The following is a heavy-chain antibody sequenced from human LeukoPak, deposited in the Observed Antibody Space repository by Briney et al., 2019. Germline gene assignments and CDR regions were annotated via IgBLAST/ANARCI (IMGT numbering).Heavy chain of an antibody. CDR3: ARTIQPNLLTPFDY. Sequence: ASVKVSCKASGYTFTGYYMHWVRQAPGQGLEWMGWINPNSGGTNYAQKFQGWVTMTRDTSISTAYMELSRLRSDDTAVYYCARTIQPNLLTPFDYWGQGTLVTVS. CDR1: GYTFTGYY. CDR2: INPNSGGT. J-gene: IGHJ4*02. D-gene: IGHD5-18*01. V-gene: IGHV1-2*04.